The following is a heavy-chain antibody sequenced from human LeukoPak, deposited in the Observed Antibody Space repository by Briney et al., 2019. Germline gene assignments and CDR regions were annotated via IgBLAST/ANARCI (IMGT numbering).Heavy chain of an antibody. V-gene: IGHV3-23*01. CDR1: GFTFSSYA. J-gene: IGHJ4*02. D-gene: IGHD3-22*01. CDR2: ISGSGDNT. Sequence: GGSLRLSCAASGFTFSSYAMSWVRQAPGKGLEWVSGISGSGDNTCYADSVKGRFTISRDNSKNTLYVQVNSLGTEDTAAYYCAKGSYYDSSGSFYFDYWGREPWSPSPQ. CDR3: AKGSYYDSSGSFYFDY.